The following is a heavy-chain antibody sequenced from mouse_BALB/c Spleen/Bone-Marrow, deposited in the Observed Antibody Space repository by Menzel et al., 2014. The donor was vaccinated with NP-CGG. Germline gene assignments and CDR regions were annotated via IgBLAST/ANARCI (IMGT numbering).Heavy chain of an antibody. V-gene: IGHV14-3*02. Sequence: EVKLMEPGAELVKPGASVKLSCTASGFNIKDTYMHWVKQRPEQGLEWIVGIDPANGNTKYDPEFQGKATITADTSSNTAYLQLSSLTSEDTAVYYCAYYRYDEGGFAFWGQGTLVTVSA. CDR2: IDPANGNT. CDR1: GFNIKDTY. CDR3: AYYRYDEGGFAF. D-gene: IGHD2-14*01. J-gene: IGHJ3*01.